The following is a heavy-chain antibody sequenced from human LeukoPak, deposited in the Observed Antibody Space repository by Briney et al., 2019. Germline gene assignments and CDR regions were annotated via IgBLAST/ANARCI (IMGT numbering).Heavy chain of an antibody. D-gene: IGHD6-19*01. CDR1: GYTFTDYD. CDR2: MNPNNGNT. Sequence: GASVKVSCKASGYTFTDYDLNWVRQAAGQGLEWMGWMNPNNGNTGYAQEFQGRVTITKNVSTSTAYMELSSLRSEDTAVYYCTRRQSNGWNGVGYYLRYYMDVWGKGTTVTVSS. V-gene: IGHV1-8*03. J-gene: IGHJ6*03. CDR3: TRRQSNGWNGVGYYLRYYMDV.